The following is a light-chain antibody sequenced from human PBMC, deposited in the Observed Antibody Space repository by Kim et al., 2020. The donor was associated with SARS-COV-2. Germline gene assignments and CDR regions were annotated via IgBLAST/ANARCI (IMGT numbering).Light chain of an antibody. J-gene: IGLJ2*01. Sequence: PWGAVALTCASSTGAVTSGSYPNWFQRKPGQAPRALIYSTTKKHSWTPARFSGSLLGGKAALTLSAVQPEDEAEYYCLLYYGGGVVFGGGTQLTVL. CDR3: LLYYGGGVV. CDR1: TGAVTSGSY. V-gene: IGLV7-43*01. CDR2: STT.